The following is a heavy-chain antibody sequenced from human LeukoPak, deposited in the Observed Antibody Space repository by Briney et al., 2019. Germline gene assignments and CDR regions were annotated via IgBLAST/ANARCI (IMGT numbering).Heavy chain of an antibody. V-gene: IGHV3-9*01. J-gene: IGHJ1*01. Sequence: GRSLRLSCAASGFTFDDYAMHWARQAPGKGLEWVSGISWNSGSIGYADSVKGRFTISRDNAKNSLYLQMNSLRAEDTALYYCAKDIEYYYDSSGRAWGQGTLVTVSS. CDR2: ISWNSGSI. D-gene: IGHD3-22*01. CDR3: AKDIEYYYDSSGRA. CDR1: GFTFDDYA.